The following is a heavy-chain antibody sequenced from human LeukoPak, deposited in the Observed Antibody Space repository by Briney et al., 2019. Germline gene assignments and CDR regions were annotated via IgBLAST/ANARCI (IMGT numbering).Heavy chain of an antibody. D-gene: IGHD3-22*01. CDR2: IYYSGST. V-gene: IGHV4-59*01. CDR3: SRATYYYDSRGYSASNFDI. J-gene: IGHJ3*02. Sequence: SETLSLTCTVSGGSISSYYWSWIRQPPGEGLEWIGYIYYSGSTNYNPSLKSRVTISLDMSKNQFSLKLRSVTAADTAVYYCSRATYYYDSRGYSASNFDIWGQGTMVTVSS. CDR1: GGSISSYY.